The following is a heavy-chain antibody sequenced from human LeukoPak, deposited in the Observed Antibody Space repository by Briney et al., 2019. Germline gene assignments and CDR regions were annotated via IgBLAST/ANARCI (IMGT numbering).Heavy chain of an antibody. J-gene: IGHJ4*02. CDR1: GFTFSSYA. Sequence: RGSLRLSCAASGFTFSSYAMSWVRQAPGKGLEWVSGISGSGDNTYYADSVKGRFTVSRDNSKNTLYVQVNSLGTEDTAAYYCAKGSYYDSSGSFYFDYWGQGTLVTVSS. D-gene: IGHD3-22*01. V-gene: IGHV3-23*01. CDR3: AKGSYYDSSGSFYFDY. CDR2: ISGSGDNT.